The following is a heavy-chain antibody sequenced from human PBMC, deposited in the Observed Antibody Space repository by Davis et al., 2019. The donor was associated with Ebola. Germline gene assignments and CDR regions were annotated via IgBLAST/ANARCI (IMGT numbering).Heavy chain of an antibody. D-gene: IGHD5-24*01. CDR3: TREMGWLQPYYFDY. J-gene: IGHJ4*02. Sequence: GGSLRLSCAASGFTFSSYWMSWVRQAPGKGLEWVGFIRSKAYGGTTEYAASVKGRFTISRDDSKSIAYLQMNSLKTEDTAVYYCTREMGWLQPYYFDYWGQGTLVTVSS. V-gene: IGHV3-49*04. CDR2: IRSKAYGGTT. CDR1: GFTFSSYW.